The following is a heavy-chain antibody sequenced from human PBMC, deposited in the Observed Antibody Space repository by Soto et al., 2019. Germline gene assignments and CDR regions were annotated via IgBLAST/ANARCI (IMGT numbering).Heavy chain of an antibody. V-gene: IGHV1-69*13. J-gene: IGHJ4*02. CDR1: GGTFSSYA. Sequence: SVKVSCKASGGTFSSYAISWVRQAPGQGLEWMGGIIPIFGTANYAQKFQGRVTITADESTSTAYMELSSLRSEDTAVYYCARSGSSWNLREFDYWGQGTLVNVSS. CDR2: IIPIFGTA. D-gene: IGHD6-13*01. CDR3: ARSGSSWNLREFDY.